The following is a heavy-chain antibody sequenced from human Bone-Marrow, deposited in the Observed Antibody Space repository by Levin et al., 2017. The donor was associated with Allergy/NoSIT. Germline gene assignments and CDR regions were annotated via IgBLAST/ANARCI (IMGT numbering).Heavy chain of an antibody. CDR3: ARVPSSADHFDY. CDR2: INWNGGST. D-gene: IGHD6-19*01. V-gene: IGHV3-20*01. Sequence: LSLTCAASGFTFDDYGMSWVRQAPGKGLEWVSGINWNGGSTGYADSVKGRFTISRDNAKKSLYLQMNSLRAEDTALYHCARVPSSADHFDYWGQGTLVTVSS. CDR1: GFTFDDYG. J-gene: IGHJ4*02.